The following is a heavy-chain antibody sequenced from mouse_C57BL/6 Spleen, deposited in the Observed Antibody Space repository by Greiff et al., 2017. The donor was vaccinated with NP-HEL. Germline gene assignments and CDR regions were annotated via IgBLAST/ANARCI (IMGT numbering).Heavy chain of an antibody. CDR2: INPNTGGT. J-gene: IGHJ1*03. CDR1: GYTFTDYN. Sequence: EVQLQQSGPELVKPGASVKMSCKASGYTFTDYNMHWVKQSHGKSLEWIGYINPNTGGTSYNQKFKGKATLTVNKSSSTAYMELRSLTSEDSAVYYCAREGFADYCGSSSSYWYFDVWGTGTTVTVSS. CDR3: AREGFADYCGSSSSYWYFDV. D-gene: IGHD1-1*01. V-gene: IGHV1-22*01.